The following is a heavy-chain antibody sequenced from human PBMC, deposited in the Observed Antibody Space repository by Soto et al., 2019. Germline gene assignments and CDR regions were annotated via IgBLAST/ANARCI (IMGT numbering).Heavy chain of an antibody. D-gene: IGHD1-26*01. Sequence: SVKVSCKASGYTFTSYGISWVRQAPGQGLEWMGGIIPIIGTANYAQKFQGRVTITADESTSTAYMELSSLRSEDTAVYYCARKGVYSGSYGTFDYWGQGTLVTVSS. CDR3: ARKGVYSGSYGTFDY. J-gene: IGHJ4*02. CDR1: GYTFTSYG. V-gene: IGHV1-69*13. CDR2: IIPIIGTA.